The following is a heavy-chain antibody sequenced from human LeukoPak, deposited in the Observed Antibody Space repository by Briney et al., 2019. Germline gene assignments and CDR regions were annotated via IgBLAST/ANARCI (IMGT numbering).Heavy chain of an antibody. CDR1: GFTFRNFW. Sequence: GGSLRLSCGASGFTFRNFWMNWVRQAPGKGLEWVANIKDDGSDKYYVDSVKGRFSISKDNAKNSLYLQMNSLRAEDMAFYYCVKAYYYGSGSSPSAFDIWGQGTVVTVSS. V-gene: IGHV3-7*03. CDR2: IKDDGSDK. J-gene: IGHJ3*02. D-gene: IGHD3-10*01. CDR3: VKAYYYGSGSSPSAFDI.